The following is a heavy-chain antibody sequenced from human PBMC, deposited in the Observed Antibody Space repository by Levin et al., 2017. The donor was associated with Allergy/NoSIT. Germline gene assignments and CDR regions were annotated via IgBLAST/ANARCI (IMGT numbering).Heavy chain of an antibody. CDR1: GYSFSSYW. J-gene: IGHJ4*02. D-gene: IGHD7-27*01. CDR3: ARRETGVGPFDY. V-gene: IGHV5-51*01. CDR2: IFSGDSDT. Sequence: KVSCKASGYSFSSYWIGWVRQMPGKGLEWMGNIFSGDSDTRYSPSFQGQVTISADKSITTAYLQWSRLKASDTAMYYCARRETGVGPFDYWGQGTLVTVSS.